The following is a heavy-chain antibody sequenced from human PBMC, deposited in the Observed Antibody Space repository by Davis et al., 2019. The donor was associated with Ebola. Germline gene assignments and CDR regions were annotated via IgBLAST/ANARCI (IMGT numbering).Heavy chain of an antibody. D-gene: IGHD6-13*01. J-gene: IGHJ6*04. CDR1: GFTFSSYA. V-gene: IGHV3-23*01. Sequence: GGSLRLSCAASGFTFSSYAMSWVRQAPGKGLEWVSAISGSGGSTYFADSVKGRFTISRDNSKNTLYLHMNTLRSDDTAVYFCAKGLYSLMDVWGKGTTVTVSA. CDR2: ISGSGGST. CDR3: AKGLYSLMDV.